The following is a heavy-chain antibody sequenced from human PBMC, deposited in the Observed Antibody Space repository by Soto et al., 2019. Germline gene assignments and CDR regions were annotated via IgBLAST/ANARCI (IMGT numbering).Heavy chain of an antibody. CDR1: GGSISSSNW. Sequence: QVQLQESGPGLVKPSGTLSLTCAVSGGSISSSNWWRWVRQPPGKGLEWIGEMYHSGSTNYNPSFKSRVTISVDTSKIQFSLKLSSVTAADTAVYYCARASRSRYYYYGMDVWGQGTTVTVSS. J-gene: IGHJ6*02. CDR2: MYHSGST. CDR3: ARASRSRYYYYGMDV. V-gene: IGHV4-4*02.